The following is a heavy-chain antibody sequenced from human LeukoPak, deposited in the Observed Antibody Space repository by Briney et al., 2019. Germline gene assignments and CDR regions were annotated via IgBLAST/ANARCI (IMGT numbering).Heavy chain of an antibody. J-gene: IGHJ6*02. V-gene: IGHV4-34*01. CDR2: INHSGST. CDR3: ATPTDYYYYYGMDV. Sequence: SETLSLTCAVYGGSFSGYYWSWIRQPPGKGLEWIGEINHSGSTNYNPSLKSRVTISVGTSKNQFSLKLSSVTAADTAVYYCATPTDYYYYYGMDVWGQGTTVTVSS. CDR1: GGSFSGYY. D-gene: IGHD1-26*01.